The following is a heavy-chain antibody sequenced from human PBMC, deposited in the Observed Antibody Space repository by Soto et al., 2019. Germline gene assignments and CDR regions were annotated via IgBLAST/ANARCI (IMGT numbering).Heavy chain of an antibody. J-gene: IGHJ4*02. Sequence: QVQLVQSGAEVKKPGASVKVSCKTSGYTFTNFGISWVRQAPGQAREWMGWISTYNGNTNYAQKFQGSVTMTTDTSTSTAYMELRSLRSDDTAVYYCAIGGTPIDYWGQGTLVTVSS. CDR2: ISTYNGNT. V-gene: IGHV1-18*01. CDR3: AIGGTPIDY. D-gene: IGHD3-16*01. CDR1: GYTFTNFG.